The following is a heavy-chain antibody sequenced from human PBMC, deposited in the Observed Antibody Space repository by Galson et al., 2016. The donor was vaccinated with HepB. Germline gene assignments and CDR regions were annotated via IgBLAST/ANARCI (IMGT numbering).Heavy chain of an antibody. J-gene: IGHJ4*02. CDR3: AQDPRERSSSWGTYFDY. CDR1: GFTFSDYA. CDR2: VSGSGHST. V-gene: IGHV3-23*01. D-gene: IGHD6-13*01. Sequence: SLRLSCAASGFTFSDYAMSWVRQAPGKGLEWVSVVSGSGHSTYYADSVKGRFTISRDNSKNTVYLQKNSLRVEDTAVYYCAQDPRERSSSWGTYFDYWGQGTLVTVSS.